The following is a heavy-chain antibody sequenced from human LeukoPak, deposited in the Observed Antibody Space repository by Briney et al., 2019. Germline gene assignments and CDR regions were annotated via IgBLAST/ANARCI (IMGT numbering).Heavy chain of an antibody. CDR2: IYGGGGT. D-gene: IGHD1-26*01. Sequence: GGSLRLSCAASGLTLRSYGMHWVRQAPGKGLEWVSVIYGGGGTYYADSVKGRFTISRDNSKNTLYLQMNSLRAEDTAVYYCARAGGTYTFDYWGQGTLVTVSS. CDR3: ARAGGTYTFDY. J-gene: IGHJ4*02. CDR1: GLTLRSYG. V-gene: IGHV3-53*01.